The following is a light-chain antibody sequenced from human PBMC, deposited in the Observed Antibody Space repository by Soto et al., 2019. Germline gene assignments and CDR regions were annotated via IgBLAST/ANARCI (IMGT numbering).Light chain of an antibody. J-gene: IGLJ1*01. CDR2: SHN. CDR3: AAWDDSLNGDV. CDR1: SSNIGSNT. V-gene: IGLV1-44*01. Sequence: QSVLTQPPSASGTPGQRVTISCSGRSSNIGSNTVNWYQQLPGTAPKLLIYSHNQRPSGVPDRFSGSKSGTSASLAISGLQSEDEADYYCAAWDDSLNGDVFGTGTKVTVL.